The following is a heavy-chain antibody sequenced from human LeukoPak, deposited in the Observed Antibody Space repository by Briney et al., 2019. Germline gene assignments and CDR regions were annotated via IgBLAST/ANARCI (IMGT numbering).Heavy chain of an antibody. J-gene: IGHJ5*02. CDR3: AIFTMVRGVKVGWLDP. Sequence: ASVKVSCKASGYTFTSYGIIWVRQAPGQGLEWMGWISAYNGNTNYAQKLQGRVTMTTDTSTSTAYMELRSLRSDDTAVYYCAIFTMVRGVKVGWLDPWGQGTLVTVS. V-gene: IGHV1-18*01. D-gene: IGHD3-10*01. CDR2: ISAYNGNT. CDR1: GYTFTSYG.